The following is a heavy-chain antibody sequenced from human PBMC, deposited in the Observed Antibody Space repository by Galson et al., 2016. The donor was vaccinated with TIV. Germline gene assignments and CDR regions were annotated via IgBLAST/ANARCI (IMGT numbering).Heavy chain of an antibody. J-gene: IGHJ5*02. CDR1: GFTFSSYG. CDR3: ARVRFCGGTGYYNWLDT. Sequence: SLRLSCAATGFTFSSYGMNWVRQAPGKGLEWVALIWYDGSKTYYADSVKGRFTISRDNSKNTVDLQMNSLRGDDTAVYYCARVRFCGGTGYYNWLDTWGQGTLVTVSS. V-gene: IGHV3-33*01. CDR2: IWYDGSKT. D-gene: IGHD2-15*01.